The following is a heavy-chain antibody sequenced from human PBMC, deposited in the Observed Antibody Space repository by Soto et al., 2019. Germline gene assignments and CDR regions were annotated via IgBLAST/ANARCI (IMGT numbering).Heavy chain of an antibody. CDR3: ERDQGYPFYDFLSGTYYGLDV. Sequence: PGGSLRLSCAASGFTFSSYWMSWVRQAPGKGLEWVANIKQDGSEKYYVDSVKGRFTISRDNAKNSLYLQMNSLRAEDTAVYYCERDQGYPFYDFLSGTYYGLDVWCQGTTVTVSS. CDR1: GFTFSSYW. CDR2: IKQDGSEK. J-gene: IGHJ6*02. D-gene: IGHD3-3*01. V-gene: IGHV3-7*03.